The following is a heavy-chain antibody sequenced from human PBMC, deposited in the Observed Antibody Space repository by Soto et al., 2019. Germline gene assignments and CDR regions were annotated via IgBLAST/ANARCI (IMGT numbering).Heavy chain of an antibody. V-gene: IGHV4-31*03. Sequence: PSETLSLTCTVSGGSISSGGYYWSWIRQHPGKGLEWIGYIYYSGSTYYNPSLKSRVTISVDTSKNQFSLKLSSVTAADTAVYYCPRDMAITGTTGPLSYYYGMDVWGQGTTVTVSS. CDR2: IYYSGST. CDR3: PRDMAITGTTGPLSYYYGMDV. D-gene: IGHD1-20*01. CDR1: GGSISSGGYY. J-gene: IGHJ6*02.